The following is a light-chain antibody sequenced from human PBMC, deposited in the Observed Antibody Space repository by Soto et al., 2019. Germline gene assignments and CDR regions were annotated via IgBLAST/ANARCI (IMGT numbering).Light chain of an antibody. CDR3: HQYNNWPPWP. CDR1: QRVTSN. CDR2: GAS. V-gene: IGKV3-15*01. Sequence: EIEKTQAPATLSVFPGERATLSCRASQRVTSNLAWYQQKPGQAPRLLIYGASTRATGIPARFSCSGSGTEVTLTISSLQSEDFAVYSWHQYNNWPPWPYGQGTKVDI. J-gene: IGKJ1*01.